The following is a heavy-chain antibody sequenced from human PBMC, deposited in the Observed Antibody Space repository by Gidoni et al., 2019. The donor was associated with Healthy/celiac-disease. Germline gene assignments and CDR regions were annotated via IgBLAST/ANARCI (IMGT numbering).Heavy chain of an antibody. CDR2: IYYSGST. CDR1: GGSISSSSYD. V-gene: IGHV4-39*07. J-gene: IGHJ4*02. Sequence: QLQLQESGPGLVKPSETLSLTCTVSGGSISSSSYDWGWSRQPPGKGLEWIGSIYYSGSTYYNPSLKSRVTISVDTSKNQFSLKLSSVTAADTAVYYCARDRTTIAAAALFDYWGQGTLVTVSS. CDR3: ARDRTTIAAAALFDY. D-gene: IGHD6-13*01.